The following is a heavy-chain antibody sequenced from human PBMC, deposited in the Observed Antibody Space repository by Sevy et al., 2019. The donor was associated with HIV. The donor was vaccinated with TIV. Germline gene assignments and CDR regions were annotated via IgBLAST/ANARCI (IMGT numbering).Heavy chain of an antibody. J-gene: IGHJ4*02. CDR3: AREAGYTTTWSPGNY. CDR1: GFTFSSHA. V-gene: IGHV3-30-3*01. CDR2: ISSTGSHK. Sequence: GGSLRLSCAASGFTFSSHAMHWVRQAPGKGLEWVAVISSTGSHKYYANSVRGRFTISRDNSENTLSLQMNGLRLDDTGLYYCAREAGYTTTWSPGNYWGLGTLVTVSS. D-gene: IGHD5-12*01.